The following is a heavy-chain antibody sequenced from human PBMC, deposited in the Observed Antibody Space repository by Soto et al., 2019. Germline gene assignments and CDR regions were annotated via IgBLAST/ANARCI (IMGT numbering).Heavy chain of an antibody. V-gene: IGHV3-74*01. D-gene: IGHD5-12*01. CDR1: GFTFSSYW. CDR2: INSDGSST. Sequence: GGSLSLSCAASGFTFSSYWMHWVRQAPGKGLVWVSRINSDGSSTSYADSVKGRFTISRDNAKNTLYLQMNSLRAEDTAVYYCARGEMATRGPDYWGQGTLVPVSS. J-gene: IGHJ4*02. CDR3: ARGEMATRGPDY.